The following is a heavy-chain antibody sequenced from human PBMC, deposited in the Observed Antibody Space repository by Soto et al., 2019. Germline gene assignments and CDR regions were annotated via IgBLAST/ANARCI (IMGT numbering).Heavy chain of an antibody. CDR1: GGSFSGYY. CDR2: INHSGST. D-gene: IGHD1-7*01. CDR3: ARGDITGTTDAFDI. V-gene: IGHV4-34*01. Sequence: SETLSLTCAVYGGSFSGYYWSWIRQPPGKGLEWIGEINHSGSTNYNPSLKSRVTISVDTSKNQFSLKLSSVTAADTAVYYCARGDITGTTDAFDIWGQGTMVNVSS. J-gene: IGHJ3*02.